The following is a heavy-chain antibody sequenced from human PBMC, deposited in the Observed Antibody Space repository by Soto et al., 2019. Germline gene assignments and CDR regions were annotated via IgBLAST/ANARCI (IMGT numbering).Heavy chain of an antibody. J-gene: IGHJ4*02. V-gene: IGHV3-21*01. CDR2: ISSTRYYI. CDR3: ARERGSCTSSSCFGSPDY. Sequence: EVQLVESGGGVVKPGGTLRLSCEASGFTFSTYSMNSVRQAPGKGLEWVSSISSTRYYIYYADSVKGRFTISRDNAKNSLFLQMISLRADDTAVYYCARERGSCTSSSCFGSPDYWGQGTLVTVSS. CDR1: GFTFSTYS. D-gene: IGHD2-2*01.